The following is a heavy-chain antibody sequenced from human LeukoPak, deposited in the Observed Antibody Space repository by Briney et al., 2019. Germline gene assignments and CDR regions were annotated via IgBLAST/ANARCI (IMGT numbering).Heavy chain of an antibody. V-gene: IGHV4-59*01. Sequence: SETLSLTCAVYGGSFSGYYWSWIRQPPGKGLEWIGYIYYSGSTNYNPSLKSRVTISVDTSKNQFSLKLSSVTAADTAVYYCARSYSSSWSRMGYYYGMDVWGQGTTVTVSS. J-gene: IGHJ6*02. CDR3: ARSYSSSWSRMGYYYGMDV. CDR2: IYYSGST. D-gene: IGHD6-13*01. CDR1: GGSFSGYY.